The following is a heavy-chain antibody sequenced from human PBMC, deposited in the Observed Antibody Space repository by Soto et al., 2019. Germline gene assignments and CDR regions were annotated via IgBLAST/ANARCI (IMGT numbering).Heavy chain of an antibody. CDR1: GSTFTSYG. CDR2: ISAYNGNT. CDR3: AREAPWNYVVVDSFYI. J-gene: IGHJ3*02. V-gene: IGHV1-18*01. D-gene: IGHD1-7*01. Sequence: QVQLVQSGAEVKNPGASVKVSCKASGSTFTSYGISWVRQAPGQGLEWMGWISAYNGNTNYAQKLQGRVTMTTDTSTSGAYEELWSLRSDDTAVYYCAREAPWNYVVVDSFYIWGQGTM.